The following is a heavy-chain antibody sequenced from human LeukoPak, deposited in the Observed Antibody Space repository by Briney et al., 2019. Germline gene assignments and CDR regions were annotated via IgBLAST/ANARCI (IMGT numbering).Heavy chain of an antibody. Sequence: SETLSLTCTVSGASINYNYWSWVRQPPGKGLEWIGYIYHRDNTNYNPSLESRVTISLDTSRSQFSLKLRSVTAADTAVYYCAGTHYDFWSAYLGSWGQGTLVTVSS. J-gene: IGHJ4*02. CDR2: IYHRDNT. CDR3: AGTHYDFWSAYLGS. V-gene: IGHV4-59*01. D-gene: IGHD3-3*01. CDR1: GASINYNY.